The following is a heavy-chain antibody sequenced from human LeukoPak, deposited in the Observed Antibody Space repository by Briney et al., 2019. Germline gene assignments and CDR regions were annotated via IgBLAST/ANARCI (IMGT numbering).Heavy chain of an antibody. V-gene: IGHV4-39*07. CDR1: GGSISSSSYY. CDR2: IYYSGST. J-gene: IGHJ4*02. D-gene: IGHD3-22*01. Sequence: SETLSLTCTVSGGSISSSSYYWGWIRQPPGKGLERIGSIYYSGSTYYNPSLKSRVTISVDTSKNQFSLKLSSVTAADTAVYYCARGPLMVYYDSSGRPYYFDYWGQGTLVTVSS. CDR3: ARGPLMVYYDSSGRPYYFDY.